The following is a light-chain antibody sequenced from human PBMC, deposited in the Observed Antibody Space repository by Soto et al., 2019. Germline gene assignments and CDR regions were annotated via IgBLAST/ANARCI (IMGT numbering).Light chain of an antibody. Sequence: VTINCRASQSISSWLAWYQQKPGKAPKLLIYDASSLESGVQSRFSGSGSGTEFTLTLRSLQPDDFATYYCEHYSSYSGAFGQGTKVDIK. J-gene: IGKJ1*01. V-gene: IGKV1-5*01. CDR3: EHYSSYSGA. CDR2: DAS. CDR1: QSISSW.